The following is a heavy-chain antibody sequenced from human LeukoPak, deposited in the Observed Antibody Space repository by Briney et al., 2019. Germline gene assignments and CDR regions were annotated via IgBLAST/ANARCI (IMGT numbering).Heavy chain of an antibody. Sequence: SVKVSCKASGGTFSSYAISWVRQAPGQGLEWMGGIIPIFGTANYAQKFQGRVTITTDESTSTAYMELSSLRSEDTAVYYCAVEGGYSNPFDYWGQGTLVTVSS. V-gene: IGHV1-69*05. J-gene: IGHJ4*02. CDR3: AVEGGYSNPFDY. D-gene: IGHD4-11*01. CDR1: GGTFSSYA. CDR2: IIPIFGTA.